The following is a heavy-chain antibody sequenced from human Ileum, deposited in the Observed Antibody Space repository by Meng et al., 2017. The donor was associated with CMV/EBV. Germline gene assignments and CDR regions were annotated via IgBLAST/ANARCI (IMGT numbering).Heavy chain of an antibody. CDR3: TSHPNDYGGNSLHY. J-gene: IGHJ4*02. D-gene: IGHD4-23*01. CDR1: GFTFRVSA. CDR2: IRSNTHSYTS. V-gene: IGHV3-73*01. Sequence: GFTFRVSAMHWVRHASGKGLEWVARIRSNTHSYTSEYAASVKGRFTISRDDSKNTAYLQMNALKTEDTAVYYCTSHPNDYGGNSLHYWGQGTLVTVSS.